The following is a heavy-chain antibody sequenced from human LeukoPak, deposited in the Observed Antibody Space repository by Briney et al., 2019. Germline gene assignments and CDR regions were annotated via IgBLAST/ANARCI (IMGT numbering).Heavy chain of an antibody. CDR1: GYTFTSYY. D-gene: IGHD2-2*01. CDR3: ARPGYCSSTSCFYYFDY. CDR2: INPSGGST. Sequence: ASVKVSCKASGYTFTSYYMHWVRQAPGQGLEWMGIINPSGGSTSYAQKFQGRVTMTRDTSTSTVYMELSSLRSGDTAVYYCARPGYCSSTSCFYYFDYWGQGTLVTVSS. V-gene: IGHV1-46*01. J-gene: IGHJ4*02.